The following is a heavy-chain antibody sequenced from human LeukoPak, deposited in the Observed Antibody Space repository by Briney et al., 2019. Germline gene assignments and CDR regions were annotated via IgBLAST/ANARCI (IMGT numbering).Heavy chain of an antibody. Sequence: ASVKVSCKASGYSFTNYAMNWVRQAPGQGLEWMGWIHPSTGNPTYAQGFAGRYVFSLDTSVSTAYLQISGLKADDTAVYYCGRDPKLGVRGYTYGYIDYWGQGTLVTVSS. J-gene: IGHJ4*02. CDR2: IHPSTGNP. V-gene: IGHV7-4-1*02. D-gene: IGHD5-18*01. CDR1: GYSFTNYA. CDR3: GRDPKLGVRGYTYGYIDY.